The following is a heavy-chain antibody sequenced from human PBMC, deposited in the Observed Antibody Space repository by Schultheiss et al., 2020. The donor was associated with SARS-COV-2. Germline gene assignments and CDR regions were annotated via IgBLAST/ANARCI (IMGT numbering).Heavy chain of an antibody. CDR2: INPNSGGT. D-gene: IGHD5-18*01. Sequence: ASVKVSCKASGYTFTGHYMHWVRQAPGQGLEWMGWINPNSGGTNYAQKFQGWVTMTRDTSISTAYMELSRLRSDDTAVYYCARNPAGPVDTAMVTGYYFDYWGQGTLVTVSS. CDR1: GYTFTGHY. CDR3: ARNPAGPVDTAMVTGYYFDY. V-gene: IGHV1-2*04. J-gene: IGHJ4*02.